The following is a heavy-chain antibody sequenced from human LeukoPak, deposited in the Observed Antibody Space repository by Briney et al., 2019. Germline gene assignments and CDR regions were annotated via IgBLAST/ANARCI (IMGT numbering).Heavy chain of an antibody. V-gene: IGHV3-7*03. CDR2: INSDGSEG. CDR3: ARSSYSSSSSV. Sequence: GGSLRLSCAVSGFTFSGFWMSWSRQAPGKGLEWVASINSDGSEGYYADVVKGRFTISRDNAKNSLYLQINSLRAENTAVYYCARSSYSSSSSVWGQGTMVTVSS. CDR1: GFTFSGFW. J-gene: IGHJ3*01. D-gene: IGHD6-6*01.